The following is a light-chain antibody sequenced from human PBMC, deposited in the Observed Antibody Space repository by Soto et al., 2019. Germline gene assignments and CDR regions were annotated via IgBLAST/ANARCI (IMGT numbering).Light chain of an antibody. Sequence: EIVMTQSPATLSVSPGERATLSCRTSQSVSNNLAWYQQEPGQPPRLLIYDASTRATGIPARFGGSGSGTEFTLTISSLQSEDFAVYYCQQYNNWPPLTFGGGTKVEIK. V-gene: IGKV3-15*01. J-gene: IGKJ4*01. CDR3: QQYNNWPPLT. CDR1: QSVSNN. CDR2: DAS.